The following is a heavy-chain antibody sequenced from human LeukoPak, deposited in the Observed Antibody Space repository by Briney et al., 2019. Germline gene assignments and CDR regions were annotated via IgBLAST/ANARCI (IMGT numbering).Heavy chain of an antibody. V-gene: IGHV3-9*01. CDR2: INWNSDSI. J-gene: IGHJ4*02. CDR1: GFTIDDYA. Sequence: PGGSLTLSCAVSGFTIDDYAMHWVRHVPGKGLEWVSGINWNSDSIGYADSVKGRFTTSRDNAKNSLYLQMNSLRAEDTAFYYCAINGGGDSGYGNFDYWGQGTLVTVSS. D-gene: IGHD5-12*01. CDR3: AINGGGDSGYGNFDY.